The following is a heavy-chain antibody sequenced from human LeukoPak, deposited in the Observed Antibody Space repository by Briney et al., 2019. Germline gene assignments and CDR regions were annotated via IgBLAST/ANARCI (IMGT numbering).Heavy chain of an antibody. CDR1: GFTFSDYY. CDR2: ISSSGSTI. V-gene: IGHV3-11*01. D-gene: IGHD6-13*01. CDR3: AKTVLSRSSWYYFDY. Sequence: GGSLRLSCAASGFTFSDYYMSWIRQAPGKGLEWVSYISSSGSTIYYADSVKGRFTISRDNAKNSLYLQMNSLRAEDTAVYYCAKTVLSRSSWYYFDYWGQGTLVTVSS. J-gene: IGHJ4*02.